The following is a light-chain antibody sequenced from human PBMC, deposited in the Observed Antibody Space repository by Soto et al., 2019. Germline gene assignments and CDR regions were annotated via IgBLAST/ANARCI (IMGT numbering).Light chain of an antibody. CDR1: QSVSNDF. Sequence: EIVLTQSPGILSLSPGERATLSCRASQSVSNDFLAWYQQKPGQAPRLLFYGASTRATDVPDRFSGSGSGADLTLSISRLEPEDFAVYYCQQYGSSPPRTFGQGTKVDIK. V-gene: IGKV3-20*01. CDR3: QQYGSSPPRT. CDR2: GAS. J-gene: IGKJ1*01.